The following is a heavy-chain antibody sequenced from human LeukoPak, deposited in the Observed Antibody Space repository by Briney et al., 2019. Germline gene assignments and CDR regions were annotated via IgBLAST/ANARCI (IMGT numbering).Heavy chain of an antibody. Sequence: PGGSLRLSCAASGFTFSSYSMNWVRQAPGKGLEWVAFIRYDGSNKYYADSVKGRFTISRDNSKNTLYLQMNSLRAEDTAVYYCAKDRYYGSGSYYPTNWFGPWGQGTLVTVSS. J-gene: IGHJ5*02. CDR3: AKDRYYGSGSYYPTNWFGP. V-gene: IGHV3-30*02. CDR2: IRYDGSNK. CDR1: GFTFSSYS. D-gene: IGHD3-10*01.